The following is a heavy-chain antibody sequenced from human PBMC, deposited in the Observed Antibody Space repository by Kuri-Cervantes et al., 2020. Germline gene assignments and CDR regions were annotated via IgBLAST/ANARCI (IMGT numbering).Heavy chain of an antibody. CDR1: GFTFSDHF. Sequence: GGSLRLSCAASGFTFSDHFIDWVRQAPVKGLEWVGRIRNKANSYTTEYAASVKGRFTTSRDDSKSSVYLQMNSLKTEDTAVYYCARCAPYDFWSGYGDYYMGVWGKGTTVTVSS. J-gene: IGHJ6*03. V-gene: IGHV3-72*01. CDR2: IRNKANSYTT. D-gene: IGHD3-3*01. CDR3: ARCAPYDFWSGYGDYYMGV.